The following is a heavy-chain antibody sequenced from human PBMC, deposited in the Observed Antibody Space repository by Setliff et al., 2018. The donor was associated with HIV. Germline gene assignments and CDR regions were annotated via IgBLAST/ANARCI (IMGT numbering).Heavy chain of an antibody. V-gene: IGHV4-61*02. CDR1: GGSINTGSYY. J-gene: IGHJ4*02. D-gene: IGHD2-2*01. Sequence: PSETLSLTCTVSGGSINTGSYYWSWIRQPAGKGLEWIGRIYTSGPRYNPSLENRVSISVDTSKSQFFLMLSSVTAADTAVYYCARASSDIPGVDSNYFDDWGQGTLVTVSS. CDR3: ARASSDIPGVDSNYFDD. CDR2: IYTSGP.